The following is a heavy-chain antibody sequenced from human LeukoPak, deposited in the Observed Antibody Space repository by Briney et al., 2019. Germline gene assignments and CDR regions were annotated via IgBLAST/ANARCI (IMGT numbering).Heavy chain of an antibody. J-gene: IGHJ3*02. CDR2: INSDGSST. CDR1: GFTFSSYW. Sequence: PGGSLRLSCAASGFTFSSYWMHWVRQAPGKGLVWVSRINSDGSSTSYADSVKGRFTISRDNAKDTLYLQMNSLRAEDTAVYYCSTGSGHAFDIWGQGTMVTVSS. D-gene: IGHD3-10*01. V-gene: IGHV3-74*01. CDR3: STGSGHAFDI.